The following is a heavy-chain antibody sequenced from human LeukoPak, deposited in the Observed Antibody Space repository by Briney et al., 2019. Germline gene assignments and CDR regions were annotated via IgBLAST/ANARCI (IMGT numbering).Heavy chain of an antibody. Sequence: GGSLRLSCAASGFTFSSYAMSWVSQAPGKGLEWVSAISGSGGSTYYADSVKGRFTISRDNSKNTLYLQMNSLRAEDTAVYYCAPSGYCSSTSCNRGAFDIWGQGTMVTVSS. CDR2: ISGSGGST. J-gene: IGHJ3*02. V-gene: IGHV3-23*01. CDR1: GFTFSSYA. CDR3: APSGYCSSTSCNRGAFDI. D-gene: IGHD2-2*03.